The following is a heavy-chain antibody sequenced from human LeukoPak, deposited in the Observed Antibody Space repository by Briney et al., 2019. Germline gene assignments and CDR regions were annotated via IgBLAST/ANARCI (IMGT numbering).Heavy chain of an antibody. Sequence: SETLSLTCTVSGGSISSYYWSWIRQPPGKGLEWIGYIYYSGSTTYNPSLKSRVTISVDTSKNQFSLKLSSVTAADTAVYYCARVAGYGVQLWFFDYWGQGTLVTVSS. D-gene: IGHD5-18*01. CDR1: GGSISSYY. V-gene: IGHV4-59*01. CDR2: IYYSGST. CDR3: ARVAGYGVQLWFFDY. J-gene: IGHJ4*02.